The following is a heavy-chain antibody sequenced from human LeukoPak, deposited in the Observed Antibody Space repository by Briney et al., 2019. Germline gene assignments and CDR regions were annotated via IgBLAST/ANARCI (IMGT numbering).Heavy chain of an antibody. J-gene: IGHJ5*02. CDR1: GFTFSSYG. CDR2: IWYDGSNK. V-gene: IGHV3-33*01. CDR3: ARDQYYYDSSGCPFDP. Sequence: GGSLRLSCAASGFTFSSYGMHWVRQAPGKGQEWVAVIWYDGSNKYYADSVKGRFTISRDNSKNTLYLQMNSLRAEDTAVYYCARDQYYYDSSGCPFDPWGQGTLVTVSS. D-gene: IGHD3-22*01.